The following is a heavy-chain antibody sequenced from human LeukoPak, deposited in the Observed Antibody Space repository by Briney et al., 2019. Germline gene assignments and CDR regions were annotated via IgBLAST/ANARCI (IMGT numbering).Heavy chain of an antibody. CDR3: ARVVAGYEGDYFDY. D-gene: IGHD3-16*01. V-gene: IGHV3-9*01. CDR1: GFTFDDYA. Sequence: GGSLRLSCAASGFTFDDYAMHWVRQAPGKGLEWVSGISWNSGSIGYADSVKGRFTISRDNAKNSLYLQMNSLRAEDTAVYHCARVVAGYEGDYFDYWGQGTLVTVSS. CDR2: ISWNSGSI. J-gene: IGHJ4*02.